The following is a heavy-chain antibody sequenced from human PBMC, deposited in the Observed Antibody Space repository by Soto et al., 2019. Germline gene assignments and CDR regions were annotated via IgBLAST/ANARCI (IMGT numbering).Heavy chain of an antibody. Sequence: QVQLVQSGAEVKKPGSSVKVSCKASGGTFSNYPISWVRQAPGQGLEWMGGIIPIFGTVNYAQKFHGRVTXTXXXSXXTAYMELSSLRSEDTAVYYCARGNHRWLQLWYFDLWGRGTLVTVSS. CDR3: ARGNHRWLQLWYFDL. J-gene: IGHJ2*01. CDR1: GGTFSNYP. D-gene: IGHD5-12*01. CDR2: IIPIFGTV. V-gene: IGHV1-69*05.